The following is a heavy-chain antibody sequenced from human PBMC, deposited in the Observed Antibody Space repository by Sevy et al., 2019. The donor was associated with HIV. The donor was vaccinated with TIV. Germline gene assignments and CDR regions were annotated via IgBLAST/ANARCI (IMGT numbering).Heavy chain of an antibody. V-gene: IGHV1-2*02. CDR3: ARDPYYYDSSGYYAYQYFQH. J-gene: IGHJ1*01. CDR1: GYTFTGYY. D-gene: IGHD3-22*01. CDR2: ISPHSGGT. Sequence: ASVKVSCKASGYTFTGYYMHWVRQAPGQRLEWMGWISPHSGGTNYAQKFQGRVTMTRDTSISTAYMELSRLRSDDTAVYYCARDPYYYDSSGYYAYQYFQHWGQGTLVTVSS.